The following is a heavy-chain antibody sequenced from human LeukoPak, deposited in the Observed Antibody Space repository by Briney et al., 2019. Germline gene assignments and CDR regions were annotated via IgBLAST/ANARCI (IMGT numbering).Heavy chain of an antibody. CDR3: ARRSGSYGY. CDR2: INHSGST. V-gene: IGHV4-34*01. Sequence: PSQTLSLTCAAYGGSFSGYYWSWIRQPPGKGLEWIGEINHSGSTNYNPSLKSRVTISVDTSKNQFSLKLSSVTAADTAVYYCARRSGSYGYWGQGTLVTVSS. J-gene: IGHJ4*02. CDR1: GGSFSGYY. D-gene: IGHD1-26*01.